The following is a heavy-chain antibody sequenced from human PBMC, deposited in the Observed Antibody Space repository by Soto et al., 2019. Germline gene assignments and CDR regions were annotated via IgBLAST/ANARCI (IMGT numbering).Heavy chain of an antibody. J-gene: IGHJ6*02. CDR3: TRGSFLEWSCMDV. CDR1: GCTFDRYY. V-gene: IGHV1-46*02. Sequence: GASVKVSGKASGCTFDRYYMHWVRQAPGQGLEWMGVISPTDAFTSYAQQFQGRVTMTRDTSTSTLYMELSSLRSEDTAVYYCTRGSFLEWSCMDVWGQGTTVTVSS. D-gene: IGHD3-3*01. CDR2: ISPTDAFT.